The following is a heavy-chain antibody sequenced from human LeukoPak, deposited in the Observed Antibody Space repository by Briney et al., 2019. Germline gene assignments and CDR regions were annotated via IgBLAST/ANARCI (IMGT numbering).Heavy chain of an antibody. Sequence: GASVKVSCKASGGTFTSYPISWVRQAPGQGLEWMGGIIPIFGTANYAQKFQGRVTITADKSTSTAYMELSSLRAEDTALYYCARGSEDIAARTVGPDYFDYWGQGTLVTVSS. CDR3: ARGSEDIAARTVGPDYFDY. J-gene: IGHJ4*02. CDR1: GGTFTSYP. V-gene: IGHV1-69*06. CDR2: IIPIFGTA. D-gene: IGHD6-6*01.